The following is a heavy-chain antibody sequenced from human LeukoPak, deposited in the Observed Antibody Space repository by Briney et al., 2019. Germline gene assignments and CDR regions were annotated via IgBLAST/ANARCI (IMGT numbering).Heavy chain of an antibody. V-gene: IGHV3-48*03. CDR2: ISSSGSTI. CDR1: GFTFSSYE. CDR3: ARDGVGADGIDY. D-gene: IGHD1-26*01. J-gene: IGHJ4*02. Sequence: PGGSLRLSCAASGFTFSSYEMNWVRQAPGKGLEWVSYISSSGSTIYYADSVRGRFNISRDNAKNSLYLQMNSLRVEDTAVYYCARDGVGADGIDYWGQGTLVTVSS.